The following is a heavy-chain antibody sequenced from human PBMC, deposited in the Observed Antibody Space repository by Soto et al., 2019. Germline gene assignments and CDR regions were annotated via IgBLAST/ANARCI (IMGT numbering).Heavy chain of an antibody. V-gene: IGHV3-30-3*01. CDR1: GFTFSSYA. CDR2: ISYDGSNK. D-gene: IGHD3-10*01. J-gene: IGHJ6*02. Sequence: QVQLVESGGGVVQPGRSLRLSCAASGFTFSSYAMHWVRQAPGKGLEWVAVISYDGSNKYYADSVKGRFTISRDNSKNTLYLQMNSLRAEDTAVHYCARDLLWFGDYYYGMDVWGQGTTVTVSS. CDR3: ARDLLWFGDYYYGMDV.